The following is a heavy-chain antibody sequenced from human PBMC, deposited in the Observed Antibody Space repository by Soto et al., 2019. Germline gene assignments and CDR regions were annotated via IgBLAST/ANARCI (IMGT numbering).Heavy chain of an antibody. CDR2: INHSGST. J-gene: IGHJ4*02. CDR3: ARCPMIRGPLDY. CDR1: GGSFSGYY. V-gene: IGHV4-34*02. D-gene: IGHD3-10*01. Sequence: QVQLQQWGAGLLKPSETLSLTCAVNGGSFSGYYWTWIRQPPGKGLEWIGEINHSGSTNYNPSLKSRVTTSVDTSKTQLSLKLSSVTAADTAVYYCARCPMIRGPLDYWGQGTLVTVSS.